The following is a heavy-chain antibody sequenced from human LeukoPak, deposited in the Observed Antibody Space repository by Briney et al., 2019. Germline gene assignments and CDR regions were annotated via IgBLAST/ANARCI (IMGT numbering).Heavy chain of an antibody. V-gene: IGHV3-53*04. CDR1: GLIVSDNY. CDR2: MFSGGST. J-gene: IGHJ2*01. Sequence: PWGSLTLSCAASGLIVSDNYMIWVRQAPGKGLEWVSLMFSGGSTYYADSVKGRFTISRHNSQNTVYLQMNRLKTEDTAVYYCATVGESGGYFRWYLDLWGRGTLVTASS. D-gene: IGHD3-22*01. CDR3: ATVGESGGYFRWYLDL.